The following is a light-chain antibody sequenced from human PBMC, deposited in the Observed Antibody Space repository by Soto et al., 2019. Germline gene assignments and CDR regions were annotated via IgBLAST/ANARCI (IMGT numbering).Light chain of an antibody. CDR3: QQYNNWPPLT. J-gene: IGKJ4*01. CDR1: QSLGSN. Sequence: EIVMTQSPATLSVSPGERATLSCRASQSLGSNLAWYQQKPGQAPRLLIYGASTRATGIPARFSGSGSGTEFTLTISSLQSEDFAVYCCQQYNNWPPLTFGGGTKVEIK. V-gene: IGKV3-15*01. CDR2: GAS.